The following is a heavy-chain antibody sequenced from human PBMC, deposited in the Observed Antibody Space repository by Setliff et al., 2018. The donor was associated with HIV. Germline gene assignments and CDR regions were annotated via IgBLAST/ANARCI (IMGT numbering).Heavy chain of an antibody. J-gene: IGHJ4*02. V-gene: IGHV1-69*13. Sequence: ASVMVSCKASGGSFSSYAITWVRQAPGQRLEWMGGIVPIFGTTNYAQKFQGRVTITADESTSTAYMELSSLRSEDTAVYYCARVKRTSAYDYWGQGTLVTVS. CDR3: ARVKRTSAYDY. CDR2: IVPIFGTT. D-gene: IGHD2-2*01. CDR1: GGSFSSYA.